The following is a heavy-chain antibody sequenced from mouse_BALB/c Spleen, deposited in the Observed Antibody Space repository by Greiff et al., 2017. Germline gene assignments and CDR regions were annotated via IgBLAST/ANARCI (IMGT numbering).Heavy chain of an antibody. CDR2: IYPGSGST. V-gene: IGHV1S22*01. J-gene: IGHJ2*01. CDR3: TRGTTVVPDY. CDR1: GFTFTSYW. D-gene: IGHD1-1*01. Sequence: LQQPGSELVRPGASVKLSCTASGFTFTSYWMHWVQQRPGQGLEWIGNIYPGSGSTNYDEKFKGRATLTVDTSSSTTYLQLSSLTSEDAAVYYCTRGTTVVPDYWGQGTTLTVSS.